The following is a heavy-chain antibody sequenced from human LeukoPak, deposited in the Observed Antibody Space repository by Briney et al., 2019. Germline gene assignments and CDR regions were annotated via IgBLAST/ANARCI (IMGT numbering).Heavy chain of an antibody. D-gene: IGHD3-9*01. CDR2: IKQDGSEK. CDR1: GFTFSSYW. Sequence: GGSLRLPCAASGFTFSSYWMSWVRQAPGKGLEWVANIKQDGSEKYYVDSVKGRFTISRDNAKNTLYLQMNTLRVEDTAVYYCTRDLMDYDVSTGLHHYYMDVWGQGTTVTIS. J-gene: IGHJ6*02. V-gene: IGHV3-7*01. CDR3: TRDLMDYDVSTGLHHYYMDV.